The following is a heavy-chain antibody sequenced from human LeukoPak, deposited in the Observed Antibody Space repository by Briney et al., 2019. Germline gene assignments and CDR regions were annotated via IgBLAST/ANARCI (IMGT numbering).Heavy chain of an antibody. D-gene: IGHD2-2*01. CDR3: ARDSATQPRDIVVVSAAMHYYYYYGMDV. CDR2: ISYDGSNK. Sequence: GGSLRLSCAASGFTFSSYAMHWVRQAPGKGLEWVAVISYDGSNKYYADSVKGRSTISRDNSKNTLYLQMNSLRAEDTAVYYCARDSATQPRDIVVVSAAMHYYYYYGMDVWGKGTTVTVSS. J-gene: IGHJ6*04. CDR1: GFTFSSYA. V-gene: IGHV3-30*04.